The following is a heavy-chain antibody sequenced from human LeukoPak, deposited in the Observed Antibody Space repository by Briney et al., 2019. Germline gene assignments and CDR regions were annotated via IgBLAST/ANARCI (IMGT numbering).Heavy chain of an antibody. CDR1: GFTFSSYG. D-gene: IGHD2-2*01. CDR2: ISGSGGST. J-gene: IGHJ4*02. CDR3: ARDKVVPAAIGHY. Sequence: GGSLRLSCAASGFTFSSYGMSWVRQAPGKGLEWVSGISGSGGSTYYADSVKGRFTISRDNAKNSLYLQMNSLRAEDTAVYYCARDKVVPAAIGHYWGQGTLVTVSS. V-gene: IGHV3-23*01.